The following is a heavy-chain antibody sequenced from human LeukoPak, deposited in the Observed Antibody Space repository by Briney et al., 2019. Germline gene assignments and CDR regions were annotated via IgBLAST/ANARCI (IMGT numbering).Heavy chain of an antibody. J-gene: IGHJ4*02. D-gene: IGHD6-13*01. CDR2: ISGSGDTT. Sequence: QPGGSLRLSCAGSGFTLSSYAMSWVRPAPGKGLEWVSAISGSGDTTYYADSVKGRFTISRDSSRNTLYLHMNSLRAEDTAVYYCAKDRVIATGIGEFDYWGQGTLVTVSS. V-gene: IGHV3-23*01. CDR1: GFTLSSYA. CDR3: AKDRVIATGIGEFDY.